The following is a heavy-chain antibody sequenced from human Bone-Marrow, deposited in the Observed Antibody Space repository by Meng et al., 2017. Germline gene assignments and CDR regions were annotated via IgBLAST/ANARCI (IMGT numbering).Heavy chain of an antibody. CDR1: GGSFSGYY. Sequence: QVQLQQWGAGLLKPSETLSLTCAVYGGSFSGYYWSWIRQPPGKGLEWIGEINHSGSTNYNPSLQSRVTISVDTSKNQFSLKLSSVTAADTAVYYCARGGYCSGGSCNWGQGTLVTVSS. V-gene: IGHV4-34*01. CDR3: ARGGYCSGGSCN. CDR2: INHSGST. J-gene: IGHJ4*02. D-gene: IGHD2-15*01.